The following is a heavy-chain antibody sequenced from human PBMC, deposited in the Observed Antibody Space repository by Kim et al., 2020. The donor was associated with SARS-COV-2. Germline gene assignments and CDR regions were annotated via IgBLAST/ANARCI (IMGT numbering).Heavy chain of an antibody. V-gene: IGHV3-11*05. D-gene: IGHD1-26*01. J-gene: IGHJ4*02. Sequence: GSLRLSCAASGFTFSDYYMSWIRQAPGKGLEWVSYISSSSSYTNYADSVKGRFTISRDNAKNSLYLQMNSLRAEDTAVYYCARVGNSGSYPSYFDYLGQGTLVTVSS. CDR3: ARVGNSGSYPSYFDY. CDR2: ISSSSSYT. CDR1: GFTFSDYY.